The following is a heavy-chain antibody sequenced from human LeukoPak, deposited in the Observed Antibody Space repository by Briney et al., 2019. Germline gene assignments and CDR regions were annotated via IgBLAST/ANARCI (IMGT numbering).Heavy chain of an antibody. V-gene: IGHV3-9*01. Sequence: AGGSLRLSCAASGFTFDDYAMHWVRQAPGKGLEWVSGISWNSGSIGYADSVKGRFTISRDNAKNSLYLQMNSLRAEDTALYYCAKDRRGESGYEMERWGQGTLVTVSS. CDR3: AKDRRGESGYEMER. D-gene: IGHD3-3*01. CDR2: ISWNSGSI. J-gene: IGHJ4*02. CDR1: GFTFDDYA.